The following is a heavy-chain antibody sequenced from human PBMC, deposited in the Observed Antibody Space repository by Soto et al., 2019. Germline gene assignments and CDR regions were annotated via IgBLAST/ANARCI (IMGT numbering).Heavy chain of an antibody. CDR2: INTNTGNP. D-gene: IGHD2-2*01. J-gene: IGHJ6*02. V-gene: IGHV7-4-1*01. CDR3: ARDYQLPTITYCYYYYGMDV. CDR1: GYTFTSYA. Sequence: ASVKVSCKASGYTFTSYAMNWVRQAPGQGLEWMGWINTNTGNPTYAQGFTGRFVFSLDTSVSTAYLQICSLKAEDTAVYYCARDYQLPTITYCYYYYGMDVWGQGTTVTVSS.